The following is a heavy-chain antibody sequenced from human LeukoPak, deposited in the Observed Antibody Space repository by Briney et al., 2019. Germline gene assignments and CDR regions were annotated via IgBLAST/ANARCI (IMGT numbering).Heavy chain of an antibody. V-gene: IGHV1-69*13. J-gene: IGHJ6*02. CDR2: ILPFFTS. CDR3: ATYPRAESSVNMDV. D-gene: IGHD3-22*01. CDR1: GGTFSSSG. Sequence: ASVKVSFKAPGGTFSSSGISWVRQAPGQGLEWLGGILPFFTSNYAQKFQGRVTITADESTSTAYLELRSLRSGDTAAYYCATYPRAESSVNMDVWGQGTTVTVSS.